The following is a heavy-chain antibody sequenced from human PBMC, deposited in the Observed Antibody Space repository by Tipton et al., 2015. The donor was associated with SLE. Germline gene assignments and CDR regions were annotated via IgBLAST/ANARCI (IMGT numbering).Heavy chain of an antibody. CDR2: ISSSSSTI. D-gene: IGHD4-23*01. CDR1: GFTFSSYS. CDR3: ARGGRHGGNSGGYYYYGMDV. J-gene: IGHJ6*02. Sequence: SLRLSCAASGFTFSSYSMNWVRQAPGKGLEWVSYISSSSSTIYYADSVKGRFTISRDNAKNTLYLQMNSLRAEDTAVYYCARGGRHGGNSGGYYYYGMDVWGQGTTVTVSS. V-gene: IGHV3-48*01.